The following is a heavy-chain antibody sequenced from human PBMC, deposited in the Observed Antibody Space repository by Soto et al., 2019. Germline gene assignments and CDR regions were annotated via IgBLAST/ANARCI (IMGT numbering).Heavy chain of an antibody. J-gene: IGHJ4*02. CDR3: ERQAARFLEWLGEGGGFDY. CDR2: IYYSWST. Sequence: ESRCVACPVSGGCISISSYYWGWIRQPPGKGLEWIGSIYYSWSTYYNPSLKSRVTISVDTSKNQFSLKLSSVTAADTAVYYCERQAARFLEWLGEGGGFDYWGQGTLVTVYS. CDR1: GGCISISSYY. D-gene: IGHD3-3*01. V-gene: IGHV4-39*01.